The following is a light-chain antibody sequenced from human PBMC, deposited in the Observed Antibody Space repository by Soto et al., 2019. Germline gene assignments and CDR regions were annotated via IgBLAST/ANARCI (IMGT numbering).Light chain of an antibody. V-gene: IGKV2-28*01. CDR1: QSLLHSNGYNY. CDR2: LGS. Sequence: DIVMTQSPLSLPVTPGEPASISCRSSQSLLHSNGYNYLDWYVQKPGQSPQLLIYLGSDRASGVPDRFSGSGSGTDFTLKISRVEAEDVGVYYCMQGLQPPPYTFGQGTKLEIK. CDR3: MQGLQPPPYT. J-gene: IGKJ2*01.